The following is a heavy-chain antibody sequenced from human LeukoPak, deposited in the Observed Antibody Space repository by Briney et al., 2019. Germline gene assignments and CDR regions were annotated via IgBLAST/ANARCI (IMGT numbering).Heavy chain of an antibody. D-gene: IGHD3-10*01. CDR2: IYYSGST. V-gene: IGHV4-59*01. CDR3: ARGRFHLDY. J-gene: IGHJ4*02. Sequence: PSETLSLTCTVSGGSISSYYWSWIRQSPGKGLEWIGYIYYSGSTNYNPSLKSRVTISVDTSKNQFSLKVNSVTAADTAVYYCARGRFHLDYWGQGSLVTVSS. CDR1: GGSISSYY.